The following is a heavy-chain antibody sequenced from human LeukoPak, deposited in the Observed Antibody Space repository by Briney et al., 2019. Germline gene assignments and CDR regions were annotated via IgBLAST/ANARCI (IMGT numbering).Heavy chain of an antibody. CDR1: GGHIKGSY. D-gene: IGHD1-7*01. Sequence: SETLSLTFTSSGGHIKGSYWSWVRQPPGKGLEWIGYIYDSGSTNYNSSLKSRVTISADTSKNKFSLKLSSVTAADTPVYYSVRQSAGVRTRLDTRGPGKLVTVSS. V-gene: IGHV4-59*08. J-gene: IGHJ4*02. CDR2: IYDSGST. CDR3: VRQSAGVRTRLDT.